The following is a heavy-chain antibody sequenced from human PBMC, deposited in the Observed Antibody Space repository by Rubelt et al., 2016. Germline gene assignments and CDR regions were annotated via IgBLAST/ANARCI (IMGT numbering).Heavy chain of an antibody. CDR1: GGSFSGYY. Sequence: QVQLQQWGAGLLKPSETLSLTCAVYGGSFSGYYWSWIRQPPGKGLEWIGEINHSGNTNYNSSLKCRVTISIDTSKNQFSLKLISVTAADTAVYYCARDRLGVAGTPDAFDIWGQGTTVTVSS. J-gene: IGHJ3*02. V-gene: IGHV4-34*01. D-gene: IGHD6-19*01. CDR2: INHSGNT. CDR3: ARDRLGVAGTPDAFDI.